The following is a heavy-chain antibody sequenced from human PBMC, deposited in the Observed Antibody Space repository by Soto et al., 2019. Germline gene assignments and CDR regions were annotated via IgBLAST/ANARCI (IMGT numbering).Heavy chain of an antibody. CDR2: MNPNTGNS. J-gene: IGHJ4*02. Sequence: ASVKVSCKASGYTFTSYDIYWVRQATGQGXEWMGWMNPNTGNSGYAQKFQGRVTMTSDTSISTAHMELSSLRSEDTAVYYCARRAETNGWNGFGADKYYFDFWGQGTLVTVSS. D-gene: IGHD1-1*01. V-gene: IGHV1-8*01. CDR1: GYTFTSYD. CDR3: ARRAETNGWNGFGADKYYFDF.